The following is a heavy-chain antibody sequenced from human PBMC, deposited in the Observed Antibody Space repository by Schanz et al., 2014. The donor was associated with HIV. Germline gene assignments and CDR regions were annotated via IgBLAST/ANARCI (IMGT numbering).Heavy chain of an antibody. D-gene: IGHD3-22*01. J-gene: IGHJ4*02. V-gene: IGHV3-23*01. CDR1: GFTFSSYA. Sequence: QLLESGGGLVQPGGSLRLSCAASGFTFSSYAMTWVRQAPGKGLEWVSSISESGGRTYYADSVNGRFTISRDNSKNTLYLQMTTLRIDDTAVYYCAKPEYDSRGNSQSHFDYWGQGTLVTVSS. CDR2: ISESGGRT. CDR3: AKPEYDSRGNSQSHFDY.